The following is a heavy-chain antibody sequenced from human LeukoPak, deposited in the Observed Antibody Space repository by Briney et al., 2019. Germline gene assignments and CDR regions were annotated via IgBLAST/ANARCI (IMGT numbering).Heavy chain of an antibody. CDR2: IHQHGSEK. Sequence: GGSLRLSCAASGFTFSSYWMTWVRQAPGQGLEWVANIHQHGSEKYYVESVKGRFSISRDNDKNSLYLQMNSLRAEDTAVYDCARASVWQTDDWGQGTLVTVSS. V-gene: IGHV3-7*04. D-gene: IGHD2-8*01. CDR3: ARASVWQTDD. J-gene: IGHJ4*02. CDR1: GFTFSSYW.